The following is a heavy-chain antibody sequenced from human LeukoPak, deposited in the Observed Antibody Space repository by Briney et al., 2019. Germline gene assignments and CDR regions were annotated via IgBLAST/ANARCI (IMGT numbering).Heavy chain of an antibody. CDR3: ARVYCSSTSCSSWFDP. J-gene: IGHJ5*02. CDR2: IIPIFGTA. Sequence: SVKVSCKASGGTFSSYAISWVRQAPGQGLEWMGGIIPIFGTANYAQKFQGRVTITADESTSTAYMELSSLRSEDTAVYYCARVYCSSTSCSSWFDPWGQGTLVTVSS. D-gene: IGHD2-2*01. V-gene: IGHV1-69*13. CDR1: GGTFSSYA.